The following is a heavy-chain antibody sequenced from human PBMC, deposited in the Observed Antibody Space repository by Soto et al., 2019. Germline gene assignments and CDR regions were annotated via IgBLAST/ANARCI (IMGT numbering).Heavy chain of an antibody. CDR3: AIPGYSSSSWNPGS. CDR2: IYPGDSDT. D-gene: IGHD6-6*01. J-gene: IGHJ4*02. CDR1: VYSFTSYW. V-gene: IGHV5-51*01. Sequence: PGESRKISCKGSVYSFTSYWIGWVRQMPGKGLEWMGIIYPGDSDTRYSPSFQCQVTISADKCISTAYLQWCSLEASATAMYYCAIPGYSSSSWNPGSRGQGTLVTVSS.